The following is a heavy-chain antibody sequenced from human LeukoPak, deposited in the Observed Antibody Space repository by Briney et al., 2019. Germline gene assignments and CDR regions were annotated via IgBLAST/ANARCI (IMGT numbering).Heavy chain of an antibody. D-gene: IGHD1-20*01. V-gene: IGHV4-34*01. J-gene: IGHJ6*02. CDR2: INHSGST. Sequence: SETLSLTCAVYGGSFSGYYWSWIRQPPGKGLEWIGEINHSGSTNYNPSLKSRVTISVDTSKNQFSLKLSSVTAADTAVYYCARGSGGITGTGYYYYYYGMDVWGQGTTVTVSS. CDR1: GGSFSGYY. CDR3: ARGSGGITGTGYYYYYYGMDV.